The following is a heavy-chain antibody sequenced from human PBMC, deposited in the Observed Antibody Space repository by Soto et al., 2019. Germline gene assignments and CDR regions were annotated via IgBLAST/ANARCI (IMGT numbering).Heavy chain of an antibody. CDR2: LNPNTGAT. D-gene: IGHD2-15*01. V-gene: IGHV1-2*02. CDR3: LKEHRYCSGGSCSIDY. Sequence: ASVKVSCKASGYTLTDYYIHWVRQAPGQGLEWMGWLNPNTGATSYEQKFQGRVTMTRDTAISTAYMELSSLRSDDMAVYYCLKEHRYCSGGSCSIDYWGQGTLVTVSS. J-gene: IGHJ4*02. CDR1: GYTLTDYY.